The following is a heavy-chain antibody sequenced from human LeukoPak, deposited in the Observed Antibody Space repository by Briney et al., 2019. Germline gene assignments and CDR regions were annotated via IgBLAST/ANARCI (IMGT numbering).Heavy chain of an antibody. CDR2: MNPSSGNT. D-gene: IGHD3-3*01. CDR1: GYTFTSYD. CDR3: ARGRQTYYDFWSGYYTTFDY. J-gene: IGHJ4*02. Sequence: ASVKVSCKAFGYTFTSYDINWVRQATGQGLEWMGWMNPSSGNTGYAQKFQGRVTMTRNTSISTAYMELSSLRSEDTAVHYCARGRQTYYDFWSGYYTTFDYWGQGTLVTVSS. V-gene: IGHV1-8*01.